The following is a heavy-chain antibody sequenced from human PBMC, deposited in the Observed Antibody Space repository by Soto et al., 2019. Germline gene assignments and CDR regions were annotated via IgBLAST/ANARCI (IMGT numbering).Heavy chain of an antibody. D-gene: IGHD1-26*01. J-gene: IGHJ3*02. CDR2: IFSNDEK. CDR3: ARIRSYSGSYFCLVGAFDS. V-gene: IGHV2-26*01. CDR1: GFSLSNARMG. Sequence: QVTLKESGPVLVKPTETLTLTCTVSGFSLSNARMGVSWIRQPPGKALEWLAHIFSNDEKSYNTSLKSRLTISKDTSKSQVVLTMTNMDPVDTSTYYCARIRSYSGSYFCLVGAFDSWAQGTMVTVSS.